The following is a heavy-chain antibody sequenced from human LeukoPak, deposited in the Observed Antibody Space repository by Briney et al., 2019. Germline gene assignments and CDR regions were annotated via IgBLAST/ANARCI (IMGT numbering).Heavy chain of an antibody. V-gene: IGHV4-59*01. J-gene: IGHJ4*02. CDR2: IYYSGNT. CDR1: GGSTSSYC. D-gene: IGHD3-16*01. Sequence: KAPETLSLTCTVPGGSTSSYCRSWIRQPPGKGLEWIGYIYYSGNTNYNPSLKSRVTISLDTSKRQYSLMLTSVTAANTPVYFSVSQFGWGQGTLLSVSS. CDR3: VSQFG.